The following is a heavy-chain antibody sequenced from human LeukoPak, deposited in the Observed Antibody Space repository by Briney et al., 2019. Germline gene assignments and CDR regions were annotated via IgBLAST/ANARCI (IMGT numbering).Heavy chain of an antibody. Sequence: ASVKVSCKASGYTFTSYDMHWVRQAPGQGLEWMGIINPSGDSTSYAQKFQGRVTMTRHTSTSTVYMELSSLRSEDTAVYYCASVLYCGADCYSGRYFFDYWGQGTLVTVSS. CDR1: GYTFTSYD. CDR2: INPSGDST. CDR3: ASVLYCGADCYSGRYFFDY. V-gene: IGHV1-46*01. D-gene: IGHD2-21*02. J-gene: IGHJ4*02.